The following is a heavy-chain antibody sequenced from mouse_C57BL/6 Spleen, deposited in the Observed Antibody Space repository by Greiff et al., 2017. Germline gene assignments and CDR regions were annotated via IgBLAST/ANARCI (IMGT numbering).Heavy chain of an antibody. V-gene: IGHV5-4*03. CDR2: ISDGGSYT. Sequence: EVMLVESGGGLVKPGGSLKLSCAASGFTFSSYAMSWVRQTPEKRLEWVATISDGGSYTYYPDNVKGRFTISRDNAKNNLYLQMSHLKSEDTAMYYCASLSDEGYLGFAYWGQGTLVTVSA. CDR3: ASLSDEGYLGFAY. CDR1: GFTFSSYA. J-gene: IGHJ3*01. D-gene: IGHD2-3*01.